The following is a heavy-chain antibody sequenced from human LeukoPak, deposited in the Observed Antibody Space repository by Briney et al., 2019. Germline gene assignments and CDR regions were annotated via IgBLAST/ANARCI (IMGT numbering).Heavy chain of an antibody. V-gene: IGHV4-31*03. J-gene: IGHJ4*02. CDR1: GGSISSGGYY. CDR2: IYYSGST. CDR3: ARRIAAAGTFDH. D-gene: IGHD6-13*01. Sequence: PSQTLSLTCTVSGGSISSGGYYWSWIRQHPGKGLEWIGYIYYSGSTYYNPSLKSRVTISVDTPKNQFSLKLSSVTAADTAVYYCARRIAAAGTFDHWGQGTLVTVSS.